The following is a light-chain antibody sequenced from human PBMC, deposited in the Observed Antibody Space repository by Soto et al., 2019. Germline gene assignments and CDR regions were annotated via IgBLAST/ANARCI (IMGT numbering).Light chain of an antibody. Sequence: QSVLTQPASVSGSRGQSITISCTGTSSDVGNYNLVSWYQKHPGKAPHLLIYKVTQRPSGVTNRFSGSKSGNTASLTISGLQAEDEADYYCCSYAGSSTPLVFGGGTKLTVL. CDR1: SSDVGNYNL. CDR2: KVT. J-gene: IGLJ3*02. V-gene: IGLV2-23*02. CDR3: CSYAGSSTPLV.